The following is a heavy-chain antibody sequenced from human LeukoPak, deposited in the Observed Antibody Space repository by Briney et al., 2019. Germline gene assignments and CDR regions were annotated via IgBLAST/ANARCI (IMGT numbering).Heavy chain of an antibody. CDR2: INAGNGNT. V-gene: IGHV1-3*01. D-gene: IGHD7-27*01. J-gene: IGHJ5*02. Sequence: ASVKVSCKASGHTFTDYVMHWVRQAPGQRLEWMGWINAGNGNTKYSQKFQGRVTITRDTSASTVYMELSSLRSEDTAVYYCAGEVWGFDPWGQGTLVTVSS. CDR3: AGEVWGFDP. CDR1: GHTFTDYV.